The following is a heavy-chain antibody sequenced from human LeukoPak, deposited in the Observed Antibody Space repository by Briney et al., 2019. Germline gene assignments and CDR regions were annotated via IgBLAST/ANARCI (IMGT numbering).Heavy chain of an antibody. Sequence: ASVKVSCKASGYTFTSYYMHWVRQAPGQGLEWMGIINPSGGSTSYAQKFQGRVTMTRNTSISTAYMELSSLRSEDTAVYYCARSQGATTFLSYYYYYGMDVWGQGTTVTVSS. CDR1: GYTFTSYY. D-gene: IGHD1-26*01. J-gene: IGHJ6*02. V-gene: IGHV1-46*01. CDR2: INPSGGST. CDR3: ARSQGATTFLSYYYYYGMDV.